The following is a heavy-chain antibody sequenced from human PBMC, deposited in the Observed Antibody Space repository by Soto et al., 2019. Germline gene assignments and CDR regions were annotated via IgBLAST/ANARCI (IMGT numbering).Heavy chain of an antibody. D-gene: IGHD5-18*01. J-gene: IGHJ4*02. CDR2: INAGNGNT. CDR3: VRVAMGGRGNSLLDY. V-gene: IGHV1-3*01. CDR1: GYTFTSYA. Sequence: ASVKVSCKASGYTFTSYAMHWVRQAPGQRLEWMGWINAGNGNTKYSQKFQGRVTITRDTSASTAYMELNSLKTEDTAVYYCVRVAMGGRGNSLLDYWGQGTLVTVSS.